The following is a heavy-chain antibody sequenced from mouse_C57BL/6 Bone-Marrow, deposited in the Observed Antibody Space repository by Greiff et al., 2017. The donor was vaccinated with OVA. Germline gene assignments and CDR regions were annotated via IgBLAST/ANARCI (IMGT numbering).Heavy chain of an antibody. CDR3: AREYYDGYYSFAY. CDR1: GYTFTSYW. V-gene: IGHV1-55*01. Sequence: QVQLQQPGAELVKPGASVKMSCKASGYTFTSYWITWVKQRPGQGLEWIGDIYPGSGSTNYTEKFKSKATLTVDTSSSTAYMQLSSLTSEDSAVYYCAREYYDGYYSFAYWGQGTLVTVSA. D-gene: IGHD2-3*01. CDR2: IYPGSGST. J-gene: IGHJ3*01.